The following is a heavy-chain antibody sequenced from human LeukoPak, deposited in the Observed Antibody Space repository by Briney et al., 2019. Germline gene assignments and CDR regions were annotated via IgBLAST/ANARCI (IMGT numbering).Heavy chain of an antibody. D-gene: IGHD3-22*01. CDR3: ARELSYYYDSSGYYCDY. V-gene: IGHV3-7*01. CDR1: GFTFSSYW. Sequence: TGGSLRLSCAASGFTFSSYWMSWVRQAPGKGLEWVANIKQDGSEKYYVDSVKGRFTISRDNAKNSLYLQMNSLRAEDTAVYYCARELSYYYDSSGYYCDYWGQGTLVTVSS. J-gene: IGHJ4*02. CDR2: IKQDGSEK.